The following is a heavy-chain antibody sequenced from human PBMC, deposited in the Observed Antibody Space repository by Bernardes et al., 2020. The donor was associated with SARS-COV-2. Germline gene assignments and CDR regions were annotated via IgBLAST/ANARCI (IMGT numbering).Heavy chain of an antibody. J-gene: IGHJ6*02. Sequence: GGSLRLSCAASGFSFGSYAMSWVRQAPGKGLEWVSAISGGGLNTYHADSVKGRISISRDNSKNTLYLQMNTLRAEDTAIYYCAKNNLRSGTYYYAMDVWGQGTTVTVSS. D-gene: IGHD3-10*02. CDR3: AKNNLRSGTYYYAMDV. CDR1: GFSFGSYA. CDR2: ISGGGLNT. V-gene: IGHV3-23*01.